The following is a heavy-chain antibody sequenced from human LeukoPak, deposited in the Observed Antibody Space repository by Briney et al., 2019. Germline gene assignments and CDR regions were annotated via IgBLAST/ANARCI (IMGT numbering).Heavy chain of an antibody. D-gene: IGHD3/OR15-3a*01. CDR3: ARGWTVIYFDY. V-gene: IGHV1-46*01. CDR1: GYTFTSYY. J-gene: IGHJ4*02. Sequence: WASVTVSCVASGYTFTSYYMHWVRQALGQGLECMGLINPSGGSTSYAQQFQGRVTMTRDTSTSTVYMELSSRRSEDTAVYYCARGWTVIYFDYWGQGTLVTVSS. CDR2: INPSGGST.